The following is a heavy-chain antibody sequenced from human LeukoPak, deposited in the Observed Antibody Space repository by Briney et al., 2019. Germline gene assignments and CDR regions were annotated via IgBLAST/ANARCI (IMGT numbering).Heavy chain of an antibody. J-gene: IGHJ4*02. CDR3: AREGNYNFDN. D-gene: IGHD4-11*01. V-gene: IGHV3-7*01. CDR1: GFTFSRYW. Sequence: PGGSLRLSCEASGFTFSRYWMSWVRRAPGKGLEWVANIKEDGSEMYCVDSVKGRFTISRDNAKNSLYLQINSLRAEDTAVYYCAREGNYNFDNWGQGTLVTVSS. CDR2: IKEDGSEM.